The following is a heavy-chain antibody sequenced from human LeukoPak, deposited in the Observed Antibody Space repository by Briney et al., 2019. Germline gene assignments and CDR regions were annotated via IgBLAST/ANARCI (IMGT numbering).Heavy chain of an antibody. J-gene: IGHJ4*02. CDR1: GFTFSSYG. Sequence: PGGALRLSCAASGFTFSSYGMSWVRQAPGEGLEWVSAISGSGGSTYYADSVKGRFTISRDNSKNTLYLQMNSLRAEDTAVYYCAKDDKVVDGAFDYWGQGTLVTVSS. CDR2: ISGSGGST. V-gene: IGHV3-23*01. CDR3: AKDDKVVDGAFDY. D-gene: IGHD2-15*01.